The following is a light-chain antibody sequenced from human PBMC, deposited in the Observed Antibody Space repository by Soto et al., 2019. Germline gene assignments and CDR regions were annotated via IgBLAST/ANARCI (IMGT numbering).Light chain of an antibody. Sequence: QSVLTQPPSASATPGQRVTISCSGSSSNIGSGTVNWYQHLPGTAPKLLIYSNGQRPSGVPDRFPGSKSGTSASLAISGLQSEDEADYYCAAWDDSLNVVVFGGGTKLTVL. V-gene: IGLV1-44*01. CDR3: AAWDDSLNVVV. J-gene: IGLJ2*01. CDR2: SNG. CDR1: SSNIGSGT.